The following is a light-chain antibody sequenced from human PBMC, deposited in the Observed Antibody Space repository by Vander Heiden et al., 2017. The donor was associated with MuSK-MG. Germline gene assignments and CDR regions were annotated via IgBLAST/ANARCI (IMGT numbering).Light chain of an antibody. J-gene: IGKJ1*01. CDR1: QSVSSSY. CDR2: GAS. V-gene: IGKV3-20*01. Sequence: EIVLTQSPGTLSLSPGERATLYCRASQSVSSSYLAWYQQKPGQAPRLLIYGASSRATGIPDRFSGSGSGADFTLAISRLEPEDFAVYYCQHYCTSPWTFGQGTKGEIK. CDR3: QHYCTSPWT.